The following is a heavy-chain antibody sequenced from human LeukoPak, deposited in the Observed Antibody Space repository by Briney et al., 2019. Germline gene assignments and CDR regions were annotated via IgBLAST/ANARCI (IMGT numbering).Heavy chain of an antibody. CDR2: IYYSGST. V-gene: IGHV4-59*01. Sequence: SETLSLTCTVSGGSISSYYWSWIRQPPGKGLEWIGYIYYSGSTNYNPSLKSRVTISVDTSKNQFSLKLSSVTAADTAVYYCARAPFRDWAAESSFDPWGQGTLVTVSS. D-gene: IGHD5-24*01. J-gene: IGHJ5*02. CDR3: ARAPFRDWAAESSFDP. CDR1: GGSISSYY.